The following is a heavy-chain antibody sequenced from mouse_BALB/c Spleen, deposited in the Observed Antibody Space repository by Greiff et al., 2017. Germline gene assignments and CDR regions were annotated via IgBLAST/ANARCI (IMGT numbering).Heavy chain of an antibody. CDR1: GFSFSSFG. D-gene: IGHD1-2*01. CDR3: ARNGYGSPYYAMDY. Sequence: EVQRVESGGGLVQPGGSRKLSCAASGFSFSSFGMHWVRQAPEKGLEWVAYISSGSSTIYYAHTVKGRFTITRDNPKNTLFLPMTRLRSEDTAMYDGARNGYGSPYYAMDYWGQGTSVTVSA. J-gene: IGHJ4*01. V-gene: IGHV5-17*02. CDR2: ISSGSSTI.